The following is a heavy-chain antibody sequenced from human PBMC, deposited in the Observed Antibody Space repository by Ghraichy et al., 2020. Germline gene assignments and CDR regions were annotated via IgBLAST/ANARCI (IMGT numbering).Heavy chain of an antibody. Sequence: GESLRLSCAASGFTFSGSAIHWVRQASGKGLEWVGRIRSKGNNYATTYAESVKGRFTIFRDDSQNTAYLQMNSLKIEDTAVYYCTSLITAGAAYYGMDVWGQGTTVNVSS. V-gene: IGHV3-73*01. D-gene: IGHD6-13*01. J-gene: IGHJ6*02. CDR2: IRSKGNNYAT. CDR1: GFTFSGSA. CDR3: TSLITAGAAYYGMDV.